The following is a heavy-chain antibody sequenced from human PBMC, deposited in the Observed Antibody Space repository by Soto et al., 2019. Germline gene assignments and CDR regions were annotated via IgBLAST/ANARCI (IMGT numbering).Heavy chain of an antibody. J-gene: IGHJ4*02. V-gene: IGHV1-18*01. CDR3: ARVPPLIGVVIPIFDY. CDR1: GYTFTSYG. Sequence: GASVKVSCKASGYTFTSYGISWVRQAPGQGLEWMGWISAYNGNTNYAQKLQGRVTMTTDTSTSTAYMELRSLRSDDTAVYYCARVPPLIGVVIPIFDYWGQGTLVTVSS. D-gene: IGHD3-3*01. CDR2: ISAYNGNT.